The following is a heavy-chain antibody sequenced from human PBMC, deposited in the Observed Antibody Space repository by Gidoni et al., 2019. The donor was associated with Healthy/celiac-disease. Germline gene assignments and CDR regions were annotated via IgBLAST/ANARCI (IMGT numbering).Heavy chain of an antibody. CDR3: ARSPLYCSGGSCYSFVGLDY. V-gene: IGHV3-7*01. CDR2: IKQGGSEK. J-gene: IGHJ4*02. CDR1: GFTFSSYW. Sequence: EVQLVESGGGLVQPGGSLRLYCAASGFTFSSYWLRWVRQAPGKGLEGVANIKQGGSEKYYVDSVKGRFTISRDKANNSLYLQMNSLRAEDTAVYYCARSPLYCSGGSCYSFVGLDYWGQGTLVTVSS. D-gene: IGHD2-15*01.